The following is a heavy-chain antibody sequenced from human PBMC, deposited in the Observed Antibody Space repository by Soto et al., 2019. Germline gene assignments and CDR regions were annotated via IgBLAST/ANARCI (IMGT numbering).Heavy chain of an antibody. CDR3: ARDRGSNWNYGWFNP. CDR1: GYTFTSSG. V-gene: IGHV1-18*01. CDR2: ISPYNVNT. J-gene: IGHJ5*02. Sequence: VQLVQSGAEVKKPGASVKVSCKASGYTFTSSGISWVRQAPGQGLEWMGRISPYNVNTNHAQKLQGRVTMTAERSTSTDYMELRSLSSDDTAVYYCARDRGSNWNYGWFNPWGQGTLVTVSS. D-gene: IGHD1-7*01.